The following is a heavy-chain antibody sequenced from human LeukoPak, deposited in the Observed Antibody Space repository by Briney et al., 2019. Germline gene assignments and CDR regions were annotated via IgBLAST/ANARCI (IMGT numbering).Heavy chain of an antibody. CDR2: IRRSGNA. CDR3: ARRPMPTTMTSPFDY. J-gene: IGHJ4*02. Sequence: PSETLSLTCAVDGGSLSGYYWSWIRQTPGKGLEWIGEIRRSGNANYNPSLKSRVTLSIDTSKNHFSLNLTSVTVADTAMYYCARRPMPTTMTSPFDYWGPGAQVTVSS. CDR1: GGSLSGYY. V-gene: IGHV4-34*01. D-gene: IGHD4-17*01.